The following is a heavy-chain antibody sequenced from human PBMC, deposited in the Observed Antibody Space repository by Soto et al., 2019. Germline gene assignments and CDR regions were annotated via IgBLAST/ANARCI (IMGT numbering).Heavy chain of an antibody. CDR1: GFTFSSYW. D-gene: IGHD2-8*01. V-gene: IGHV3-74*01. CDR3: ARTLGYCTNGVCYRPPSFDY. CDR2: INSDGSST. Sequence: GSLRLSCAASGFTFSSYWMHWVRQAPGKGLVWVSRINSDGSSTSYADSVKGRFTISRDNAKNTLYLQMNSLRAEDTAVYYCARTLGYCTNGVCYRPPSFDYWGQGTLVTVSS. J-gene: IGHJ4*02.